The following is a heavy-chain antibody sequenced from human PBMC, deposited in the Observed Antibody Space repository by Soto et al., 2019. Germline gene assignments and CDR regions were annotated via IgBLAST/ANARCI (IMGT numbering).Heavy chain of an antibody. D-gene: IGHD2-21*01. Sequence: QVQLVESGGGVVQPGRSLRLSCAASGFTFSSYGMYWVRQAAGKGLEWVAGISYDGSNEYYAASVKGRFTISRDNSKNTLYLQMNSLRAEDTAVYYCYSPSTGAYWGQGTLVTVSS. V-gene: IGHV3-30*03. CDR2: ISYDGSNE. CDR1: GFTFSSYG. CDR3: YSPSTGAY. J-gene: IGHJ4*02.